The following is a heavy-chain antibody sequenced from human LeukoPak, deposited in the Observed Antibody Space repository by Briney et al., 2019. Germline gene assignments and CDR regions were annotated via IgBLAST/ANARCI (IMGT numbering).Heavy chain of an antibody. CDR3: ASGYSGSLGDY. Sequence: GGSLRLSCAASGFTFSSYEMNWVRQAPGKGLEWVSSISSSSSYIYYADSVKGRFTISRDNAKNSLYLQMNSLRAEDTAVYYCASGYSGSLGDYWGQGTLVTVSS. J-gene: IGHJ4*02. CDR2: ISSSSSYI. CDR1: GFTFSSYE. V-gene: IGHV3-21*01. D-gene: IGHD5-12*01.